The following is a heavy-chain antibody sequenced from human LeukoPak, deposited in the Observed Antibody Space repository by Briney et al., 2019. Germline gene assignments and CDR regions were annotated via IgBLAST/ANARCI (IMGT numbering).Heavy chain of an antibody. J-gene: IGHJ4*02. CDR1: GFTFSNAW. CDR2: IKTKTDGATT. D-gene: IGHD3-22*01. V-gene: IGHV3-15*01. Sequence: GGSLRLSRAASGFTFSNAWMSWVRQAPGKGLEWVGRIKTKTDGATTDCGTPVKGRFTISRDDSENTLYLQMNSLKTEDTAVYFCTKNYYDTSGSLFYWGQGTLVTVSS. CDR3: TKNYYDTSGSLFY.